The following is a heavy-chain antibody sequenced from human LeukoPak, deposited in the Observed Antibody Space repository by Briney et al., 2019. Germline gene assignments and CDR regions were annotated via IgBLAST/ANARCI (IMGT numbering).Heavy chain of an antibody. V-gene: IGHV3-21*04. D-gene: IGHD3-16*01. CDR2: ISSSSSYI. Sequence: GGSLRLSCAASGFTFSGYGMHWVRQAPGKGLEWVSSISSSSSYIYYADSVKGRFTISRDNAKNSLYLQMNSLRAEDTALYYCARDGDTHGGDYWGQGTLVTVSS. CDR1: GFTFSGYG. J-gene: IGHJ4*02. CDR3: ARDGDTHGGDY.